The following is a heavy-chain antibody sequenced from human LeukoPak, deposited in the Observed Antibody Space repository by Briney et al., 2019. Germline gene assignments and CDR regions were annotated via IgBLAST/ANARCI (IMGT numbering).Heavy chain of an antibody. CDR1: GYTLTELS. Sequence: ASVTVSCKVSGYTLTELSMHWVRQAPGKGGEGMGGFYPEDGEKIYAQKFQGRVTITEDTSTDTAYIELSSLRSEDTAVYYCPTTPIQRGLGELSFYFWGQGTLVTVSS. J-gene: IGHJ4*02. CDR2: FYPEDGEK. D-gene: IGHD3-10*01. V-gene: IGHV1-24*01. CDR3: PTTPIQRGLGELSFYF.